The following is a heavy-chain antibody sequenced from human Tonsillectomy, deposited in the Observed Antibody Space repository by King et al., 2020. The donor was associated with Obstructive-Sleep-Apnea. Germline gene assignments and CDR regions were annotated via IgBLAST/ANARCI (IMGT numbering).Heavy chain of an antibody. CDR2: ISGSGGST. Sequence: VQLVESGGGLVQPGGSPRLSCAASGFTFSNYAMSWVRQAPGKGLEWVSAISGSGGSTYYADSVKDRFTISRDNSKNTLSLQMNNVRAEDTAQYYCAKVSYYDFWSGYPCSFDYWGQGTLVTVSS. V-gene: IGHV3-23*04. J-gene: IGHJ4*02. CDR1: GFTFSNYA. D-gene: IGHD3-3*01. CDR3: AKVSYYDFWSGYPCSFDY.